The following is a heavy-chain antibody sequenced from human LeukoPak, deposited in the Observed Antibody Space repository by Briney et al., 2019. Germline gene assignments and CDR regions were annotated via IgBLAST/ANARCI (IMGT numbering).Heavy chain of an antibody. CDR1: GYSITSGYY. D-gene: IGHD2-2*01. CDR3: ARVLPFIGYCSSTSCGGYFDY. V-gene: IGHV4-38-2*02. J-gene: IGHJ4*02. Sequence: SETLSLTFTVSGYSITSGYYWAWIRQPPGKGLEGIGSIYHSGSTYYNPSLKSRVTISVDTSKNQFSLKLSSVTAADTAVYYCARVLPFIGYCSSTSCGGYFDYWGQGTLVTVSS. CDR2: IYHSGST.